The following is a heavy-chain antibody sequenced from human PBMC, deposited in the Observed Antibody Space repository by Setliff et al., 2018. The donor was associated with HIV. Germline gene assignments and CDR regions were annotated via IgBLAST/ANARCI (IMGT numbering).Heavy chain of an antibody. CDR2: IWNDGSKK. V-gene: IGHV3-30*02. CDR1: GFTFSNYG. Sequence: PGGSLRLSCATSGFTFSNYGMHWVRQAPGKGLEWVALIWNDGSKKYYVDSVKGRFTISRDNSKNTLYLQMNSLKPEDTAVYYCAKNVYRSPWSPLDYWGQGTLVTVSS. D-gene: IGHD6-19*01. J-gene: IGHJ4*02. CDR3: AKNVYRSPWSPLDY.